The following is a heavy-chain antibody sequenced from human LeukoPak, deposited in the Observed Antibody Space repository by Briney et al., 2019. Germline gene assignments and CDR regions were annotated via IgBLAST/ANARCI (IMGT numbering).Heavy chain of an antibody. J-gene: IGHJ4*02. CDR2: IIPIFGTA. CDR1: GYTFTSYG. CDR3: ARDVRPQSAGYFDY. V-gene: IGHV1-69*05. Sequence: SVKVSCKASGYTFTSYGISWARQAPGQGLEWMGGIIPIFGTANYAQKFQGRVTITTDESTSTAYMELSSLRSEDTAVYYRARDVRPQSAGYFDYWGQGTLVTVSS.